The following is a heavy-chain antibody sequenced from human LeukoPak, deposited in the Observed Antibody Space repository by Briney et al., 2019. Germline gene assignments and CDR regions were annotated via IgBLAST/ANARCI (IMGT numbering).Heavy chain of an antibody. CDR3: ARDTVVTATQGAFDI. J-gene: IGHJ3*02. CDR1: GFTFSSNT. V-gene: IGHV3-21*01. Sequence: GGSRRPSCAAAGFTFSSNTMNWDRQAPGKWLEWVSSISTGSTYIYYADSVKGRFTISRDNAKNSLYLQMSSLRADDTAVYYCARDTVVTATQGAFDIWGQGTMVTVSS. D-gene: IGHD2-21*02. CDR2: ISTGSTYI.